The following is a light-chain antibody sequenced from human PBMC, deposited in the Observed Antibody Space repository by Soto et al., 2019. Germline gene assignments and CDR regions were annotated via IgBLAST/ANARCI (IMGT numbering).Light chain of an antibody. J-gene: IGLJ2*01. CDR2: EVR. Sequence: QSALTQPASVSGSPGQSFTISCAGTMRDVGAYNLVSWYQQHPGRAPQLIIYEVRNRPSGISFRFSGSKSGNTASLTISGLQAEDEADYYCSSYTSKSSLIFGGGTKLTVL. CDR1: MRDVGAYNL. CDR3: SSYTSKSSLI. V-gene: IGLV2-14*01.